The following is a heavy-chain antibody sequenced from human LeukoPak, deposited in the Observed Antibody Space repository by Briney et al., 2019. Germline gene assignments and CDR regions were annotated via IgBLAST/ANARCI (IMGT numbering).Heavy chain of an antibody. V-gene: IGHV3-7*01. CDR3: ARRRGSSSLDY. CDR2: INQDGSEK. D-gene: IGHD6-13*01. Sequence: GGSLRLSCAASGFTFSSYWMSWVRQAPGKGLEWVANINQDGSEKYYVDSVKGRFTVSRDNAKNSLYLQMNSLRAEDTAVYYCARRRGSSSLDYWGQGTLVTVSS. CDR1: GFTFSSYW. J-gene: IGHJ4*02.